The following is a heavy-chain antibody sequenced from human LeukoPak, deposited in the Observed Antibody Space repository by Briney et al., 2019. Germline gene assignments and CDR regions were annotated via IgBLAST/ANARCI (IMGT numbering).Heavy chain of an antibody. CDR2: ISSSSSYI. D-gene: IGHD2-15*01. Sequence: PGGSLRLSCAASGFTFSSYSMNWVRQAPGKGLEWVSSISSSSSYIYYADSVKGRFTISRDNAKNSLYLQMNSLRAEDTAVYYCARDKGDIVVVVAAPSNYYYYMDVWCKGTTVTVSS. CDR1: GFTFSSYS. V-gene: IGHV3-21*01. J-gene: IGHJ6*03. CDR3: ARDKGDIVVVVAAPSNYYYYMDV.